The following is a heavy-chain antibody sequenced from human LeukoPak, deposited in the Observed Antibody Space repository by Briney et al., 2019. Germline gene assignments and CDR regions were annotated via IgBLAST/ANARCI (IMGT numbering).Heavy chain of an antibody. CDR1: GFTVSSNY. J-gene: IGHJ6*03. D-gene: IGHD3-10*01. CDR2: IYSGGST. V-gene: IGHV3-66*01. Sequence: AGGSLRLSCAASGFTVSSNYMSWVRQAPGKGLEWVSVIYSGGSTYYADSVKGRFTISRDNSKNTLYLQMNSLRAEDTAVYYCARSEGSGSYHYYYYMDVWGKGTTVTISS. CDR3: ARSEGSGSYHYYYYMDV.